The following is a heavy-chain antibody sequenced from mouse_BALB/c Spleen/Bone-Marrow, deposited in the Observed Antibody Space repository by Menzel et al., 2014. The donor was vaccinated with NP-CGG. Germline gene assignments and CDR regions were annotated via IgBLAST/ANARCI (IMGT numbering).Heavy chain of an antibody. V-gene: IGHV5-17*02. CDR3: TRGGNWYDCDY. CDR2: ISSGSSTI. D-gene: IGHD2-14*01. CDR1: GFTFSSFG. J-gene: IGHJ2*01. Sequence: EVKLVESGGGLVQPGGSRKLSCAASGFTFSSFGMHWVRQAPEEGLEGVAYISSGSSTIFYADTVKGRFTVSRDNPKNTLFLQMTSLRSEDTAMYYCTRGGNWYDCDYWGQGTTLTVSS.